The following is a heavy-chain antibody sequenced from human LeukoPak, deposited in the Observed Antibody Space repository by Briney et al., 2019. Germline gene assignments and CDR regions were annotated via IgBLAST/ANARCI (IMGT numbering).Heavy chain of an antibody. V-gene: IGHV3-66*01. J-gene: IGHJ6*02. CDR1: GFTVSSNY. CDR2: IYIGGSA. CDR3: ARYRGGHSSSSPYYYYGMDV. Sequence: GGSLRLSCAASGFTVSSNYMSWVRQAPGKGLEWVSVIYIGGSAFYADFVKGRFTISRDNSKNTLYLQMNSLRAEDTAVYYCARYRGGHSSSSPYYYYGMDVWGQGTTVTVSS. D-gene: IGHD6-6*01.